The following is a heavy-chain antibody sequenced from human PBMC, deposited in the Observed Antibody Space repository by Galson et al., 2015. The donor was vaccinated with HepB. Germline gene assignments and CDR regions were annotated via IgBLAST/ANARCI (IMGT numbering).Heavy chain of an antibody. Sequence: SLRLSCAASGFTFSNYAMNWVRQAPGKGLEWVSSISYSGGSAYCADSVKGRFTISRDNSKNTLYLQMNSLRAEDTAVFYCAKLGYGNSGGLDYMDVWGKGTTVTVSS. CDR2: ISYSGGSA. CDR3: AKLGYGNSGGLDYMDV. V-gene: IGHV3-23*01. CDR1: GFTFSNYA. D-gene: IGHD4-23*01. J-gene: IGHJ6*03.